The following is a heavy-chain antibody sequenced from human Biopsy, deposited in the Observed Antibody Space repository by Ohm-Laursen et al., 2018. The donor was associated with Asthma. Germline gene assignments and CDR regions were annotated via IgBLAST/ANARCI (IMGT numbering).Heavy chain of an antibody. J-gene: IGHJ4*02. CDR1: GFSFADCS. V-gene: IGHV3-9*01. D-gene: IGHD1-20*01. CDR3: AKATLGDIWKDY. CDR2: ISWNSGSI. Sequence: SLTLSFASSGFSFADCSIHWVRHRPGHGKELVSVISWNSGSIGYADSVKGRCTISRDNAKNSLYLQMNSLRVEDTALYYCAKATLGDIWKDYWGQGTLVTASS.